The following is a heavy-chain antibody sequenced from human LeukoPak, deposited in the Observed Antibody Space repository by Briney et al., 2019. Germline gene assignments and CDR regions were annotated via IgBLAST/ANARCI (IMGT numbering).Heavy chain of an antibody. V-gene: IGHV5-51*01. CDR2: IYPGDSDT. J-gene: IGHJ5*02. Sequence: GESLKISCKGSGYSFTSYWIGWVRQMPRKGVAWVGIIYPGDSDTRYSPSLQGQVTISADKSISTAYLQWSSLKASDTAMYYCARSLKSRYYYGSGSSNWFDPWGQGTLVTVSS. CDR1: GYSFTSYW. CDR3: ARSLKSRYYYGSGSSNWFDP. D-gene: IGHD3-10*01.